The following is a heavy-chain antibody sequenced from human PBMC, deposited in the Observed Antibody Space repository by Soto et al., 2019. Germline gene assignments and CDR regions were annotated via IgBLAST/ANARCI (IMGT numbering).Heavy chain of an antibody. V-gene: IGHV3-30-3*01. Sequence: SLRLSCAASGFTFSSYAMHWVRQAPGKGLEWVAVISYDGSNKYYADSVKGRFTISRDNSKNTLYLQMNSLRAEDTAVYYCARDFDDILTGPFYGMDVWGQGTTVTVSS. D-gene: IGHD3-9*01. CDR1: GFTFSSYA. CDR2: ISYDGSNK. J-gene: IGHJ6*02. CDR3: ARDFDDILTGPFYGMDV.